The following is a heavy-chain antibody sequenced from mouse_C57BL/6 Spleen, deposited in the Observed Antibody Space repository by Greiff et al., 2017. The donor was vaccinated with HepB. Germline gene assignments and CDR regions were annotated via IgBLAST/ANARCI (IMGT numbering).Heavy chain of an antibody. CDR3: ARSSNYYLWYFDV. V-gene: IGHV1-72*01. D-gene: IGHD2-5*01. CDR2: IDPNSGGT. J-gene: IGHJ1*03. Sequence: QVQLQQPGAELVKPGASVKLSCKASGYTFTSYWMHWVKQRPGRGLEWIGRIDPNSGGTKYNEKFKSKATLTVDKPSSTAYMQLSSLTSEDSAVYYCARSSNYYLWYFDVWGTGNTVTVSS. CDR1: GYTFTSYW.